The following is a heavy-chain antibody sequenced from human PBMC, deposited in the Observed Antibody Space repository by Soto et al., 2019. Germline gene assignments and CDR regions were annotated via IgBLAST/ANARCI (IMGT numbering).Heavy chain of an antibody. J-gene: IGHJ3*02. D-gene: IGHD3-22*01. CDR3: AHILGYYDRGNAFDI. V-gene: IGHV2-5*01. Sequence: QITLKESGPTLVKPTQTLTLTCTFSGFSLSTSGVGVGWIRQPPGKALEWLALIYWNDDKRYSPSLKSRLTITKDTSKNQVVLTMHNMDPVDTATYYCAHILGYYDRGNAFDIWGQGTMVTVSS. CDR2: IYWNDDK. CDR1: GFSLSTSGVG.